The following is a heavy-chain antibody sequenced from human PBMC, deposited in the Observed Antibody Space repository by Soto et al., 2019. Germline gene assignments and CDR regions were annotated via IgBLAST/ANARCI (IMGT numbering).Heavy chain of an antibody. V-gene: IGHV4-59*01. J-gene: IGHJ4*02. CDR3: ARWAGSGYELYYFDY. CDR1: GGSISSYY. CDR2: IYYSGST. Sequence: SETLSLTCTVSGGSISSYYWSWIRQPPGKGLEWIGYIYYSGSTNYNPSLKSRVTISVDTSKNQFSLKLSSVTAADTAVYYCARWAGSGYELYYFDYWGQGTLVTVSS. D-gene: IGHD5-12*01.